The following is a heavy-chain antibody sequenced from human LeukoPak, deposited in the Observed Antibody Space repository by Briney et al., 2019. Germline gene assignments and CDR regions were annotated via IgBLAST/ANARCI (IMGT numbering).Heavy chain of an antibody. Sequence: PGGSLRLSCAASGFTFTSYAMSWVRQAPGKGLEWVSTVSAGGTSTYYAGSVKGRFTISRDNSKNTLYLQMNSLRAEDTAVYYCAKDPPYDGGNSRADFWGQGTLVTVSS. V-gene: IGHV3-23*01. CDR2: VSAGGTST. D-gene: IGHD4-23*01. J-gene: IGHJ4*02. CDR1: GFTFTSYA. CDR3: AKDPPYDGGNSRADF.